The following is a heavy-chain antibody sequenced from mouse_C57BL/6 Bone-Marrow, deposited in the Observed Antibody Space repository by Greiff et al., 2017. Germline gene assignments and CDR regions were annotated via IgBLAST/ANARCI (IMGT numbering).Heavy chain of an antibody. Sequence: VKLMESGAELAKPGASVKLSCKASGYTFTSYWMHWVKQRPGQGLEWIGYINPSSGYTKYNQKFKDKATVTADKSSSTAYMQLSSLTYEDSAVDYCARDYYGSAFAYWGQGTLVTVSA. CDR1: GYTFTSYW. J-gene: IGHJ3*01. CDR2: INPSSGYT. D-gene: IGHD1-1*01. V-gene: IGHV1-7*01. CDR3: ARDYYGSAFAY.